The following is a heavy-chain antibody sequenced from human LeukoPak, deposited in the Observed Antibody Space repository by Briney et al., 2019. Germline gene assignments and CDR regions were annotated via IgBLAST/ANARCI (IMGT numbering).Heavy chain of an antibody. J-gene: IGHJ4*02. CDR1: GFTFSNYG. D-gene: IGHD3-9*01. CDR3: ANGPQYNTLTGYYKVRSHLDY. CDR2: IRYDGSIK. Sequence: GGSLRLSCAASGFTFSNYGMQWVRQAPGKGLEWVAFIRYDGSIKHYADSVKGRFTISRDNSKNTLYLQMNSLRAEDTAVYYCANGPQYNTLTGYYKVRSHLDYWGQGTLVTVSS. V-gene: IGHV3-30*02.